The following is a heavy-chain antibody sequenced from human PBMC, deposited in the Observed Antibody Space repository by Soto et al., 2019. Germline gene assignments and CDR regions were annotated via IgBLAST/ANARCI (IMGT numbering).Heavy chain of an antibody. D-gene: IGHD2-2*01. CDR2: IYYSGST. Sequence: QLLESGPGLVKPSETLSLTCTVSGGSISSSSYYWGWIRQPPGKGLEWIGSIYYSGSTYYNPSLKSRVTISVDTSKNQFSLKLSSVTAADTAVYYCARLGCSSTSCYALLFAFDIWGQGTMVTVSS. J-gene: IGHJ3*02. CDR3: ARLGCSSTSCYALLFAFDI. V-gene: IGHV4-39*01. CDR1: GGSISSSSYY.